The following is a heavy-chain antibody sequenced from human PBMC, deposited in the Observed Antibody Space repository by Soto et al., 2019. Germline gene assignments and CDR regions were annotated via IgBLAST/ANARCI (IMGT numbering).Heavy chain of an antibody. Sequence: EVQLLESGGGLVQPGGSLRLSCAASGFSFSAYALNWVRQAPGKGLQLVSGLVGSGADKNYADSVRGRFTVTRDNSKNTLYLQMNSLRDEDTAVSYCAKYLIAGNGVWEGFDMWGRGTKVTVSS. CDR1: GFSFSAYA. CDR3: AKYLIAGNGVWEGFDM. J-gene: IGHJ3*02. CDR2: LVGSGADK. V-gene: IGHV3-23*01. D-gene: IGHD2-8*01.